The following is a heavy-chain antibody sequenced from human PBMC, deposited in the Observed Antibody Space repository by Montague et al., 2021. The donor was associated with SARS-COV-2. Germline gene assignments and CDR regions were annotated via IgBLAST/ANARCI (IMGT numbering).Heavy chain of an antibody. J-gene: IGHJ6*02. V-gene: IGHV3-66*01. CDR2: IYSGGTT. CDR3: ARRLEERLPYYYYGLDV. D-gene: IGHD1/OR15-1a*01. CDR1: GFAVNSNY. Sequence: SLRLSCAATGFAVNSNYMTWVRQAPGKGLDWISVIYSGGTTYYANSVTDRFTISRDSSKNTVHLQMNSLRVDDTAVYYCARRLEERLPYYYYGLDVWGQGTTVTGS.